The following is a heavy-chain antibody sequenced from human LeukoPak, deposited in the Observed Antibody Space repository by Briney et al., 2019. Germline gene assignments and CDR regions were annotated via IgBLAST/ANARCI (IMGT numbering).Heavy chain of an antibody. D-gene: IGHD2-15*01. CDR2: IYYSGST. Sequence: SETLSLTCTVSGGSISSSSYYWGWIRQPPGKGLEWIGSIYYSGSTYYNPSLKSRVTISVDTSKNQFSLKLSSVTAADTAVYYCARLGRGLGYCSGGSCYPDAFDIWGQGTMVTVSS. J-gene: IGHJ3*02. CDR1: GGSISSSSYY. CDR3: ARLGRGLGYCSGGSCYPDAFDI. V-gene: IGHV4-39*01.